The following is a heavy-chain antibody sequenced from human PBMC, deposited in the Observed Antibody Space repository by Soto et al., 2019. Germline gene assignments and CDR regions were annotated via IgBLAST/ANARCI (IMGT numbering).Heavy chain of an antibody. CDR1: GGSISSGDYY. D-gene: IGHD3-22*01. J-gene: IGHJ3*02. CDR3: AREEIDSSGYHDGDAFDI. CDR2: IYYSGST. Sequence: QVQLQESGPGLVKPSQTLSLTCTVSGGSISSGDYYWSWIRQPPGKGLEWIGYIYYSGSTYYNPSLKSRVTISVDTSKNQFSLKLSSVTAADTAVYYCAREEIDSSGYHDGDAFDIWGQGTMVTVSS. V-gene: IGHV4-30-4*01.